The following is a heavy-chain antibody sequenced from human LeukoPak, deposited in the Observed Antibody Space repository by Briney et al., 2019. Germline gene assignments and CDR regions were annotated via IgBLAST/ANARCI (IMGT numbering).Heavy chain of an antibody. CDR2: FDPEDGET. CDR3: ATALPYDSSGTYNWFDP. CDR1: GYTLTELS. V-gene: IGHV1-24*01. D-gene: IGHD3-22*01. J-gene: IGHJ5*02. Sequence: ASVKVSCKVSGYTLTELSMHWVRQAPGKGLEWMGGFDPEDGETIYAQKFQGRVTMTEDTSTDTAYMELSSLRSEDTAVYYCATALPYDSSGTYNWFDPWGQGTLVTVSP.